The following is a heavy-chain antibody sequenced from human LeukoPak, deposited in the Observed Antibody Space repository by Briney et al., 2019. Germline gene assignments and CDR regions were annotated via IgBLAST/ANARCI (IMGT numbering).Heavy chain of an antibody. V-gene: IGHV3-30*02. CDR2: IRYDGSNK. CDR3: AKDTRGDYGWDFDY. Sequence: GGSLRLSCAASGYTFSNYAMDWVRQAPGKGPEWVAFIRYDGSNKYYADSVKGRFTISRDNSKNTLYLQMNSLRAEDAAVYYCAKDTRGDYGWDFDYWGQGTLVTVSS. D-gene: IGHD3-10*01. CDR1: GYTFSNYA. J-gene: IGHJ4*02.